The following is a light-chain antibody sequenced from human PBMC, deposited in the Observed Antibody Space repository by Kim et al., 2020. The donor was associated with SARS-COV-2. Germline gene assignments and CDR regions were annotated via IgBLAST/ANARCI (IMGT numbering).Light chain of an antibody. CDR3: STWDDSLDGPV. Sequence: QSVLTQPPSASGTPGQRVSISCSGSSSNIGSNTVTWYQHLPGTAPRLLIYSDNQRPSGVPDRFSGSKSGTSASLAISGLQSEDEVHYVCSTWDDSLDGPVFGGGTKLTVL. CDR1: SSNIGSNT. V-gene: IGLV1-44*01. CDR2: SDN. J-gene: IGLJ2*01.